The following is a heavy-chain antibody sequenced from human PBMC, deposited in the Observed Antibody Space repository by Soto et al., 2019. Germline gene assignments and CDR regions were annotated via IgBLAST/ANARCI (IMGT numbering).Heavy chain of an antibody. CDR3: ARALGSGSYYYYYYYMDV. CDR1: GFTFSSYA. CDR2: ISGSGGST. J-gene: IGHJ6*03. V-gene: IGHV3-23*01. D-gene: IGHD3-10*01. Sequence: PGGSLRLSCAASGFTFSSYAMSWVRQAPGKGLEWVSAISGSGGSTYYADSVKGRFTISRDNAKNSLYLQMNSLRAEDTAVYYCARALGSGSYYYYYYYMDVWGKGTTVTVSS.